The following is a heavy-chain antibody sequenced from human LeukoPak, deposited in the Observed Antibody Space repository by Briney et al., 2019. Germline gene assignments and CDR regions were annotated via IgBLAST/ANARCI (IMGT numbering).Heavy chain of an antibody. CDR3: AKAANEWELLAGYLDY. CDR2: IKQDGSEK. D-gene: IGHD1-26*01. V-gene: IGHV3-7*01. J-gene: IGHJ4*02. CDR1: GFTFSSYW. Sequence: SGGSLRLSCAASGFTFSSYWMSWVRQAPGKGLEWVANIKQDGSEKYYVDSVKGRFTISRDNAKNSLYLQMNSLRAEDTAVYYCAKAANEWELLAGYLDYWGQGTLVTVSS.